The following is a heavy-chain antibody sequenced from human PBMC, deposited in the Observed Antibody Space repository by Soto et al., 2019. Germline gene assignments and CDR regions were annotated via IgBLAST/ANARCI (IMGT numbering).Heavy chain of an antibody. CDR1: GGTFSSYA. Sequence: SVKVSCKASGGTFSSYAISWVRQAPGQGLEWMGGIIPIFGTANYAQKFQGRVTITADESTSTAYMELSSPRSEDTAVYYCARAMVRGSIDRNYYYYYGMDVWGQGTTVTVS. CDR3: ARAMVRGSIDRNYYYYYGMDV. CDR2: IIPIFGTA. D-gene: IGHD3-10*01. V-gene: IGHV1-69*13. J-gene: IGHJ6*02.